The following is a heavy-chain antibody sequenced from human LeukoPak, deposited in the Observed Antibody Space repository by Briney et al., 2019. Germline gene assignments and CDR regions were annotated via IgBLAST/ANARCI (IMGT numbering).Heavy chain of an antibody. CDR1: GFTFSSYG. CDR2: ISYDGSNK. D-gene: IGHD1-26*01. Sequence: GGSLRLSCAASGFTFSSYGMHWVRQAPGKGLEWVAVISYDGSNKYYADSVKGRFTISRDNSMNTLYLQMNSLRAEDTAVYYCAKDLIVGATTPDYWGQGTLVTVSS. V-gene: IGHV3-30*18. J-gene: IGHJ4*02. CDR3: AKDLIVGATTPDY.